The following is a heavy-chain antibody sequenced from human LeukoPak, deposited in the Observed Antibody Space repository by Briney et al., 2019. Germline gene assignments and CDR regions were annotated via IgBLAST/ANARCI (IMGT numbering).Heavy chain of an antibody. V-gene: IGHV3-74*01. D-gene: IGHD2-15*01. CDR2: INSYGSHT. J-gene: IGHJ4*02. CDR1: GFIFSRYW. Sequence: GGPLRLTCAASGFIFSRYWMQWVRQTRGKGLVWVSRINSYGSHTRYAHSERRRFTISGDNANNTLDVQMSSLRAEDTAVYYCARVDCSGGSCYFDYWGQGTLVSVSS. CDR3: ARVDCSGGSCYFDY.